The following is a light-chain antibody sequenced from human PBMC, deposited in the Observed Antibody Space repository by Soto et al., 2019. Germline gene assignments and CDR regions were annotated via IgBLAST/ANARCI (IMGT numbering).Light chain of an antibody. CDR2: SNN. Sequence: QSVLTQPPSASGTPGLRVTISCSGSNSTIGSNTVNWYHQLPGTAPKLLIYSNNQRPSGVPDRFSGSKSGTSASLVISGLQSDDEADYYCAAWDDSLSGVVFGGGTKLTVL. J-gene: IGLJ2*01. V-gene: IGLV1-44*01. CDR1: NSTIGSNT. CDR3: AAWDDSLSGVV.